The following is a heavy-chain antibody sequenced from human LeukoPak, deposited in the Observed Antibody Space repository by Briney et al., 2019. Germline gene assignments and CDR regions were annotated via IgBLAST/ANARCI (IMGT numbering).Heavy chain of an antibody. CDR1: GGSISSGGYY. CDR2: IYHSGST. CDR3: ARGSGVEPFDY. Sequence: SQTLSLTCTVSGGSISSGGYYWSWIRQPPGKGLEWIGYIYHSGSTYYNPSLKSRVTISVDRSKNQFSLRLSSVTAADTAVYYCARGSGVEPFDYWGQGTLVTVSS. J-gene: IGHJ4*02. V-gene: IGHV4-30-2*01. D-gene: IGHD1-14*01.